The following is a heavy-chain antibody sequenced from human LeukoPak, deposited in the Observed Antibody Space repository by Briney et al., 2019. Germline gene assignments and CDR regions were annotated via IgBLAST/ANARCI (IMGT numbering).Heavy chain of an antibody. V-gene: IGHV4-39*01. J-gene: IGHJ4*02. CDR3: ARRDHGDYGEEY. Sequence: SETLSLTCTVSGDSISSSSYYWGWIRQPPGKGLEWIGRIYASGSTNYNPSLKSRVTISVDTSKNQFSLKLSSVTAADTAVYYCARRDHGDYGEEYWGQGTLVTVSS. CDR2: IYASGST. D-gene: IGHD4-17*01. CDR1: GDSISSSSYY.